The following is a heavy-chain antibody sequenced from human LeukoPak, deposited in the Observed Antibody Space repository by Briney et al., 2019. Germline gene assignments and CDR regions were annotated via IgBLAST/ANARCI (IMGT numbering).Heavy chain of an antibody. CDR2: IYYSGST. CDR1: GGPISSSSYY. Sequence: SSETLSLTCTVSGGPISSSSYYWGWIRQPPGKGLEWIGSIYYSGSTYYNPSLKSRVTISVDTSKNQFSLKLSSVTAADTAVYYCARDSQMDIVVTITAFDIWGQGMLVTVSS. D-gene: IGHD5-12*01. CDR3: ARDSQMDIVVTITAFDI. V-gene: IGHV4-39*07. J-gene: IGHJ3*02.